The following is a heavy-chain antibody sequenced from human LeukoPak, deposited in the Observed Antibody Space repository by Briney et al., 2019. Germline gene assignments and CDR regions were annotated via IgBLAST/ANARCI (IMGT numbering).Heavy chain of an antibody. CDR1: GGSISSSSYY. CDR3: ARGGMVRGWGMADYYYYYMDV. Sequence: PSETLSLTCTVSGGSISSSSYYWGWIRQPPGKGLEWIGRIYTSGSTNYNPSLKSRVTMSVDTSKNQFSLKLSSVTAADTAVYYCARGGMVRGWGMADYYYYYMDVWGKGTTVTISS. J-gene: IGHJ6*03. V-gene: IGHV4-61*05. D-gene: IGHD3-10*01. CDR2: IYTSGST.